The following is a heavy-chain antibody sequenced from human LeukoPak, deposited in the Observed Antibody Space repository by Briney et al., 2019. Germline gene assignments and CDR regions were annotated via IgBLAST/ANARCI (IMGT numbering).Heavy chain of an antibody. CDR1: GFTFSSYA. CDR3: AKGMYSGTYAPSDY. J-gene: IGHJ4*02. CDR2: ISDDT. D-gene: IGHD1-26*01. V-gene: IGHV3-23*01. Sequence: KTGGSLRLSCAASGFTFSSYAMSWVRQAPGKGLEWVSVISDDTYYADSVKGRFTISRDNTKDTLYLQMNSLRAEDTAMYYCAKGMYSGTYAPSDYWGQGTLVTVSS.